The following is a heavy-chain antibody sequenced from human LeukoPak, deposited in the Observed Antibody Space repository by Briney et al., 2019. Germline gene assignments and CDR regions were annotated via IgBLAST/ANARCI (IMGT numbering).Heavy chain of an antibody. J-gene: IGHJ4*02. V-gene: IGHV3-23*01. D-gene: IGHD5-18*01. CDR2: ISGGGGNT. Sequence: GGSLRLSCAASGFTFSSYAMSWARQAPGKGLEWVSAISGGGGNTYYADSVKGRFTISRDNSKNTLYLLMNSLKTEDTAVYYCTTLALVTWATGGYWGQGTLVTVSS. CDR3: TTLALVTWATGGY. CDR1: GFTFSSYA.